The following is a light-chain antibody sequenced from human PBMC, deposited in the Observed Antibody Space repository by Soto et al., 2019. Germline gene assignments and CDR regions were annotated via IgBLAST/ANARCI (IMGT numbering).Light chain of an antibody. Sequence: SALTQPASVSGSPGQSITISCTGTSSDVGTYNYVSWYQQHPGKAPKLMIYEVSNRPSGVSNRFSGSKSGNTASLTISGLQAEDEADYYCSSYTISSTLVFGGGTKLTVL. CDR1: SSDVGTYNY. V-gene: IGLV2-14*01. CDR3: SSYTISSTLV. J-gene: IGLJ3*02. CDR2: EVS.